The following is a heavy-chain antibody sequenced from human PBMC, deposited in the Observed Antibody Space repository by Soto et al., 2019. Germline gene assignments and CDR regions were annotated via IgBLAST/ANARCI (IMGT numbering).Heavy chain of an antibody. V-gene: IGHV4-31*03. D-gene: IGHD3-22*01. CDR3: ARDWGGSYYDSSHDAFDI. J-gene: IGHJ3*02. CDR1: GGSISSGGYY. CDR2: IYYSGST. Sequence: SETLSLTCTVSGGSISSGGYYWSWIRQHPGKGLEWIGYIYYSGSTYYNPSLKSRVTISVDTSKNQFSLKLSSVTAADTAVYYCARDWGGSYYDSSHDAFDIWGQGTMVTVSS.